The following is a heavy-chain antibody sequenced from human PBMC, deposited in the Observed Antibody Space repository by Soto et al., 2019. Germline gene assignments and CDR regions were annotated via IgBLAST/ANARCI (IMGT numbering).Heavy chain of an antibody. Sequence: QVQLQESGPGLVKPSQTLSLTCTVSGDSINSGGYYWSWIRQHPGKGLEWIGHISYSGSTYYNPSLKSRVTMSVDTSKNNFSLKLSPVTAADTAVYYCARHRLTVYYFDYWGQGTLVTVFS. J-gene: IGHJ4*02. V-gene: IGHV4-31*03. CDR2: ISYSGST. CDR3: ARHRLTVYYFDY. CDR1: GDSINSGGYY. D-gene: IGHD2-21*01.